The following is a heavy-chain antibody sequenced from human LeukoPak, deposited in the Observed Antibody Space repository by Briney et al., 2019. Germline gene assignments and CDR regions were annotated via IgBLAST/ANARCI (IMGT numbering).Heavy chain of an antibody. CDR3: AGERLAVAGTAQGWYFDL. D-gene: IGHD6-19*01. Sequence: SETLSLTCTVSGGSISSSYWSWVRQPPGKGLEWIGYIYYSGSTNYNPSLKSRVTISVDTSKNQFPLKLSSVTAADTAVYYCAGERLAVAGTAQGWYFDLWGRGTLVTVSS. CDR2: IYYSGST. J-gene: IGHJ2*01. CDR1: GGSISSSY. V-gene: IGHV4-59*01.